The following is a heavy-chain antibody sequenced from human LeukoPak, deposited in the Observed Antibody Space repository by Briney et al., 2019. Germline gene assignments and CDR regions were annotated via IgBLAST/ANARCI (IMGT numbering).Heavy chain of an antibody. D-gene: IGHD3-10*01. CDR1: GFTFSSYE. J-gene: IGHJ6*02. V-gene: IGHV3-48*03. CDR2: ISSSGSTI. Sequence: GRSLRLSCAASGFTFSSYEMNWVRQAPGKGLEWVSYISSSGSTIYYADSVKGRFTISRDNAKNSLYLQMNSLRAEDTAVYYCARDILYGSGSYDHYYYYYGMDVWGQGTTVTVSS. CDR3: ARDILYGSGSYDHYYYYYGMDV.